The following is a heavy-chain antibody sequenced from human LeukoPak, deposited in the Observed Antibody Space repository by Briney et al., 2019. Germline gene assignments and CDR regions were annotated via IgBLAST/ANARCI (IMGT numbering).Heavy chain of an antibody. CDR3: ARQRDNALSYFDY. Sequence: SETLSFTCNVSGGSISSYYWSWIRQPPGKGLEWIGYIYYSGNTNYNPSLKSRVTISADTSKNQFSLKLSSVTAADTAMYYCARQRDNALSYFDYWGQGTLVTVSS. J-gene: IGHJ4*02. CDR1: GGSISSYY. CDR2: IYYSGNT. V-gene: IGHV4-59*08. D-gene: IGHD1-14*01.